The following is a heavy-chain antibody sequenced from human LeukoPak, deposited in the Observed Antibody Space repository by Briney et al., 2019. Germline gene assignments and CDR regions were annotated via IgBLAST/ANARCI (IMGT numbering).Heavy chain of an antibody. CDR1: GFTFSSYG. CDR2: IRYDGSNK. D-gene: IGHD2-2*01. V-gene: IGHV3-30*02. J-gene: IGHJ5*02. CDR3: AKDFRVVVPAPIWFDP. Sequence: PGGSLRLSCAASGFTFSSYGMHWVRQAPGKGLEWVAFIRYDGSNKYYADSVKGRFTISRDNSKNTLYLQMNSLRAEDTAVYYCAKDFRVVVPAPIWFDPWGQGTLVTVS.